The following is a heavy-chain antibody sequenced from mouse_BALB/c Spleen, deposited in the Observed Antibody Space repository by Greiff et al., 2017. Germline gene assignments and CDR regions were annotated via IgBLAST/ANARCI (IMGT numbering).Heavy chain of an antibody. J-gene: IGHJ1*01. CDR3: ARATVGDWYFDV. CDR2: IDPANGNT. D-gene: IGHD1-1*01. CDR1: GFNIKDTY. Sequence: VQLQQSGAELVKPGASVKLSYTASGFNIKDTYMHWVKQRPEQGLEWIGRIDPANGNTKYDPKFQGKATITADTSSNTAYLQLSSLTSEDTAVYYCARATVGDWYFDVWGAGTTVTVSS. V-gene: IGHV14-3*02.